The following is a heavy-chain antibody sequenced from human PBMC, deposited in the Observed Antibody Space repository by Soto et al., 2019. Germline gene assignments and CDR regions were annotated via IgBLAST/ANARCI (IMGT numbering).Heavy chain of an antibody. V-gene: IGHV3-23*01. CDR2: ISGGGDRT. J-gene: IGHJ2*01. Sequence: EVQLLESGGGLVQPGGSLRLSCVGSGFTFINYAMNWVRQTSGKGLEWVSGISGGGDRTFDADSVNGRFTISRYNSKNTANLQMNRLRADDTAVYYCARKVLGSTSRPDWWYFDLWGRGTLVTVSS. CDR1: GFTFINYA. CDR3: ARKVLGSTSRPDWWYFDL. D-gene: IGHD1-26*01.